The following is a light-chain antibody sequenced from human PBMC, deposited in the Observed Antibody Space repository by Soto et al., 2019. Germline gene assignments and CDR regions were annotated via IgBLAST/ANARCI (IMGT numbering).Light chain of an antibody. V-gene: IGKV3-20*01. CDR1: QSVSSRY. Sequence: EVVLTQSPGTLSLSPGERATLSCRASQSVSSRYLAWYQQKPGQAPRLLIYGASSRATGIPDRFSGSGSGTDFTLTISRLEPEDFAVYYCQQYGNSPPYTFGQGTKLEIK. CDR3: QQYGNSPPYT. CDR2: GAS. J-gene: IGKJ2*01.